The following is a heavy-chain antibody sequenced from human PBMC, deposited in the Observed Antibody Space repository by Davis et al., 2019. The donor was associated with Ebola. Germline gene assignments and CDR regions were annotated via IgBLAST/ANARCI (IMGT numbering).Heavy chain of an antibody. D-gene: IGHD2-21*02. Sequence: SETLSLTCAIYGGSFRGYFWSWIRQSPGKGMEWIGQISHGGVTNYNPSLEGRFTISMDTSKNQFYLRLDSVTAADTAVYYCARTAMTSISDLGLGYNYFDPWGQGSLVSVST. J-gene: IGHJ5*02. CDR1: GGSFRGYF. CDR3: ARTAMTSISDLGLGYNYFDP. V-gene: IGHV4-34*01. CDR2: ISHGGVT.